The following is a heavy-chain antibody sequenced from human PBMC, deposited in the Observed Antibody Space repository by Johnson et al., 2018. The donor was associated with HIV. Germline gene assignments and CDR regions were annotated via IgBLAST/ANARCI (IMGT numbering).Heavy chain of an antibody. V-gene: IGHV3-20*04. CDR2: IDWHGGST. Sequence: VQLVESGGGLVQPGGSLRLSCAASGFTFDDYGMSWVRQAPGKGLEWVSGIDWHGGSTGYADSVKGRFTISRDNVKNSLYLQMNSLSAEDTAVYYCASALLSRPDDAFDIGGQGTMVTVSS. CDR1: GFTFDDYG. J-gene: IGHJ3*02. CDR3: ASALLSRPDDAFDI.